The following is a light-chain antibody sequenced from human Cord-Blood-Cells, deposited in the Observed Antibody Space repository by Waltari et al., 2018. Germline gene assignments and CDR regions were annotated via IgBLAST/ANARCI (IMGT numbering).Light chain of an antibody. CDR2: DVS. Sequence: QSALPQPASVSGSPGQSITISCTGTSSDVCGYHHVSWYQPHPGKAPKLMIYDVSKRPSGVSNRFSGSKSGNTASLTISGLQAEDEADYYCSSYTSSSTLVFGGGTKLTVL. J-gene: IGLJ2*01. CDR3: SSYTSSSTLV. V-gene: IGLV2-14*01. CDR1: SSDVCGYHH.